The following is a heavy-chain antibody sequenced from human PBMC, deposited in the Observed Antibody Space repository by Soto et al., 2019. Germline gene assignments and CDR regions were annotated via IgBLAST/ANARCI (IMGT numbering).Heavy chain of an antibody. J-gene: IGHJ4*02. Sequence: VQLVESGGGVVQPGRSLRLSCAASGFTFSDYAMHWVRQAPGKGLEWVAVVSHDGRNTHYADSVKGRFSISRDSSKNKVSLEMTSLRAEDTAGYYCAKGGRQWLVTFDFNYLGQGDMVTVSS. V-gene: IGHV3-30*18. CDR2: VSHDGRNT. D-gene: IGHD6-19*01. CDR1: GFTFSDYA. CDR3: AKGGRQWLVTFDFNY.